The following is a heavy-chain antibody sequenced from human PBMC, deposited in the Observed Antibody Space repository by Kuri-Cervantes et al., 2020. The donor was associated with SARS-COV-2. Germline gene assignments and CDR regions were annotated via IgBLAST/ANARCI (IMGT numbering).Heavy chain of an antibody. CDR3: GRQTSGYITSAHQY. Sequence: ESLKISCTVSGGSISSYYWGWVRQPPGKGLEWIGSIYHSGSTYYNPSLMSRVTILVDTSKNQFSLKLSSVTAADTAVYYCGRQTSGYITSAHQYWGQGTLVTVSS. CDR1: GGSISSYY. CDR2: IYHSGST. J-gene: IGHJ1*01. D-gene: IGHD3-3*01. V-gene: IGHV4-59*08.